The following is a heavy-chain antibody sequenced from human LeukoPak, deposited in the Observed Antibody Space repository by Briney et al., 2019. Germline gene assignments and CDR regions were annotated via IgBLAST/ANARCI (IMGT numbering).Heavy chain of an antibody. CDR3: ARDFRGSVDAFDI. V-gene: IGHV4-59*01. CDR2: IYYSGKT. Sequence: SETLSLTCTVSGGSISDYYWNWMRQPPGKGLEWIGYIYYSGKTNYNPSLKSRVSISVDTSKNQFSLKLSSVTAADTAVYYCARDFRGSVDAFDIWGQGTMVAVSS. J-gene: IGHJ3*02. CDR1: GGSISDYY.